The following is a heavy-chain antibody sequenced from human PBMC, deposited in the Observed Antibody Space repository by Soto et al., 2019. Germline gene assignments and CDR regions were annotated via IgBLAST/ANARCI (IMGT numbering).Heavy chain of an antibody. V-gene: IGHV1-2*02. D-gene: IGHD1-1*01. CDR2: INPNSGGT. CDR3: AREPATAKPEGVDF. J-gene: IGHJ4*02. Sequence: QVQLVQSGAEVRKPGASVKVSCKASGYTFSDYYIHWVRQAPGQGLEWMGWINPNSGGTKYAPKFQGGVTMTRHTSITTAYRELGRLRSGDTAVYYCAREPATAKPEGVDFWGQGTLVTVSS. CDR1: GYTFSDYY.